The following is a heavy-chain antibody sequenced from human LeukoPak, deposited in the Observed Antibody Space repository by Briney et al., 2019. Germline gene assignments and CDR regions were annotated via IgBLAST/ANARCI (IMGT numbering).Heavy chain of an antibody. V-gene: IGHV4-31*03. CDR3: ARGGDYDILTGLSYYYYMDV. J-gene: IGHJ6*03. CDR1: GGSISSGGYY. CDR2: IYYSGCT. Sequence: PSETLSLTCTVSGGSISSGGYYWSWSRQPPGKGLEWLGYIYYSGCTYYNPSLKSRVTISVDTSKNQFSLKLSSVTAADTAVYYCARGGDYDILTGLSYYYYMDVWGKGTTVTVSS. D-gene: IGHD3-9*01.